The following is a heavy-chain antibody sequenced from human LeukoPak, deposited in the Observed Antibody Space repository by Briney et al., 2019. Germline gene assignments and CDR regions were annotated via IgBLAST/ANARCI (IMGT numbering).Heavy chain of an antibody. CDR2: IYYSGST. Sequence: SETLSLTCTVSGGSICSYYWSWIRQPPGKGLEWIGYIYYSGSTNYNPSLKSRVTISVDTSKNHFSLKLTSVTAADTALYYCAREHYYDSTAYLDWGKGTLVSVSS. CDR3: AREHYYDSTAYLD. V-gene: IGHV4-59*12. CDR1: GGSICSYY. D-gene: IGHD3-22*01. J-gene: IGHJ4*02.